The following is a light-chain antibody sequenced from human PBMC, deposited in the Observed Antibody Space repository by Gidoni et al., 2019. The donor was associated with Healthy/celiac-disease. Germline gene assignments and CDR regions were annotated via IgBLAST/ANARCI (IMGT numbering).Light chain of an antibody. CDR2: DVS. CDR3: SSYTSSSTLV. Sequence: QSALTQPASVSGSPGQPITISCTVTSSDVGGYNYVSWYQQHPGKAPKLMIYDVSNRPSGVSNRFSGSKSGNTASLTISGLQAEDEADYYCSSYTSSSTLVFGGGTKLTVL. CDR1: SSDVGGYNY. V-gene: IGLV2-14*03. J-gene: IGLJ3*02.